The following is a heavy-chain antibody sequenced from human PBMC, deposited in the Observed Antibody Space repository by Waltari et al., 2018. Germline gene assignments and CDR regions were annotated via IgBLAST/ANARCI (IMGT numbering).Heavy chain of an antibody. CDR1: GYSFTDFD. V-gene: IGHV1-8*03. CDR2: LSPHNGNS. Sequence: QVQLGQSGAEVQKPGASGKVSCRASGYSFTDFDISWVRQAPGQGLEWMGWLSPHNGNSGYAPQFHGRVAISGDTAITTAYMELSSLTSDDTAVYYCARTTAARRTHYYYMDVWGEGTTVTISS. D-gene: IGHD6-6*01. J-gene: IGHJ6*03. CDR3: ARTTAARRTHYYYMDV.